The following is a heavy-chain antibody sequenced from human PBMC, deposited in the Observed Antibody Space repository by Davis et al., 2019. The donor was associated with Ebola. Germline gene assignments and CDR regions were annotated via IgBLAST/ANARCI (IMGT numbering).Heavy chain of an antibody. J-gene: IGHJ6*02. V-gene: IGHV3-15*06. CDR2: IKSKSDGETT. CDR1: GGSFTNNY. D-gene: IGHD6-13*01. CDR3: TTVKSLLAGPQQYGMDL. Sequence: PSETLSLTCGVSGGSFTNNYWSWVRQFPDKGLEWVGRIKSKSDGETTSYAATVEGRFLISRDDSKNIVFLQLNSLKTDDTAMYYCTTVKSLLAGPQQYGMDLWGQGTAVTVSS.